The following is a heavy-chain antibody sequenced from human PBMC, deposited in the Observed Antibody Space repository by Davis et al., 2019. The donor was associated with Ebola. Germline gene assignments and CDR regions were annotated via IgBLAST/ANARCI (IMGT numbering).Heavy chain of an antibody. CDR3: ARDGQRGYSY. CDR2: IYYTGST. V-gene: IGHV4-61*01. CDR1: GGSVSLDSYY. D-gene: IGHD5-18*01. Sequence: MPSETLSLTCTVSGGSVSLDSYYWSWIRQPPGKGLEWIGNIYYTGSTNYNPSLKSRVTISVDTSKNQFSLKLSSVTAADTAVYSCARDGQRGYSYWGQGTLVTVSS. J-gene: IGHJ4*02.